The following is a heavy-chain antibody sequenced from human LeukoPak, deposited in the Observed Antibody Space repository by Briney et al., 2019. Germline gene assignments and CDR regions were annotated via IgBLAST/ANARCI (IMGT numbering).Heavy chain of an antibody. CDR1: GFTFSSYA. CDR3: AIPRPYGTTWYGAIEY. CDR2: ISGSGDST. V-gene: IGHV3-23*01. D-gene: IGHD6-13*01. Sequence: PGGSLRLSCVASGFTFSSYAMSWVRQAPGKGLEWVSAISGSGDSTSNADSVKGRFTISRDNSKNTLFLQMNSLRAEDTAVYYCAIPRPYGTTWYGAIEYWGQGSLVTVSS. J-gene: IGHJ4*02.